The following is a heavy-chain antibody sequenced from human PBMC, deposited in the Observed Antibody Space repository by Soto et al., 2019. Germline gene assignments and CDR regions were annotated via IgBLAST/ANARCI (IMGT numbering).Heavy chain of an antibody. J-gene: IGHJ6*02. CDR2: IYYSGST. CDR1: DGSITSYY. V-gene: IGHV4-59*08. CDR3: ARGEYYYYGMDV. Sequence: QVQLQESGPGLVKPSETLSLTCTDSDGSITSYYWSWIRQPPGKGLEWIGYIYYSGSTNYNPSLKSRVTISVDTSKNQFSLKLSSVTAADTAVYYCARGEYYYYGMDVWGQVTTVTVSS.